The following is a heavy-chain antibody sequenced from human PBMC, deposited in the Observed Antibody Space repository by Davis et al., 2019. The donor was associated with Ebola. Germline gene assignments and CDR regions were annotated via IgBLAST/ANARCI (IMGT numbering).Heavy chain of an antibody. D-gene: IGHD2-21*01. V-gene: IGHV3-23*01. J-gene: IGHJ2*01. CDR3: ARDPGKEGEDYWYFDL. CDR1: GFTFSSYA. CDR2: ISGSGGST. Sequence: GESLKISCAASGFTFSSYAMSWVRQAPGKGLEWFSAISGSGGSTYYADSVKGRFTISRDNSKNTLYLQMNSLRVEDTAVYYCARDPGKEGEDYWYFDLWGRGTLVTVSS.